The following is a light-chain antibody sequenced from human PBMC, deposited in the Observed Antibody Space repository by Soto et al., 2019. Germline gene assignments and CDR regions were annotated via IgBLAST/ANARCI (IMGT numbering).Light chain of an antibody. V-gene: IGKV1-33*01. CDR2: DAS. CDR1: QDISNF. J-gene: IGKJ5*01. Sequence: DIQMTQSAASLSVSVGYRVTITCQASQDISNFLNWYQQKPGKAPKVLIYDASTLETGVPSRFSGGGSGTDFTFTISSLQPEDIATYHCQQYDSLPITFGQGTRLEIK. CDR3: QQYDSLPIT.